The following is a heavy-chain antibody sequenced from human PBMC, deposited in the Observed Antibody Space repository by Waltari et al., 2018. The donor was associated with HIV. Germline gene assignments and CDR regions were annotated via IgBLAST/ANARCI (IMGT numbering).Heavy chain of an antibody. Sequence: QVQLVQSGAWVKKPGASVRVSCKASGYTFSRYHMHWVRQGPGQRLEWMGWSNTYNGNTKYSQKFQGRLSITRDTAAGTAYMELSSLTYEDTAVDYCARGLGIRNNYFDYWGQGTLVTVSS. D-gene: IGHD3-10*01. V-gene: IGHV1-3*04. CDR1: GYTFSRYH. CDR2: SNTYNGNT. CDR3: ARGLGIRNNYFDY. J-gene: IGHJ4*02.